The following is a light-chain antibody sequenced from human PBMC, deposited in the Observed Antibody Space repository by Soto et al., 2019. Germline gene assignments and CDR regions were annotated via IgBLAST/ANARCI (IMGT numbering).Light chain of an antibody. V-gene: IGKV1-39*01. CDR3: QQSYNTPRT. CDR1: QNINSY. Sequence: DIQMTQSPSSLSASVGDRVTITCRASQNINSYLNWYQQKPGTAPKLLIYAASSLQSGVPSRFSGSGSATDFTLTISNLQPEDFATYYCQQSYNTPRTFGGGAKVECK. J-gene: IGKJ4*01. CDR2: AAS.